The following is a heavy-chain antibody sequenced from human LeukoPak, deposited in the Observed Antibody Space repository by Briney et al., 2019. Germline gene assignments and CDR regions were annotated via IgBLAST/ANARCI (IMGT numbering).Heavy chain of an antibody. CDR3: ARESPGVDRGLDY. J-gene: IGHJ4*02. CDR2: INHSGST. V-gene: IGHV4-34*01. D-gene: IGHD2-15*01. Sequence: SETLSLTCAVYGGSFSGYYWSWIRQPPGKGLEWIGEINHSGSTNYNPSLKSRVTMSVDTSKNQFSLKLTSVTAADTAVYYCARESPGVDRGLDYWGQGTLVTVSS. CDR1: GGSFSGYY.